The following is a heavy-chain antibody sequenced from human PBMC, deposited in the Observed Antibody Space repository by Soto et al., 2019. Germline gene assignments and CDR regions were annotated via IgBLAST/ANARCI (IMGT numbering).Heavy chain of an antibody. Sequence: VKVSCKASGYTFTSYAMHWVRQAPGQRLEWMGWINAGNGNTKYSQKFKGRVTITRDTSASTAYMELSSLRSEDTAVYYCARGHVAAAGTFDYWGQGTLVTVSS. J-gene: IGHJ4*02. CDR2: INAGNGNT. CDR3: ARGHVAAAGTFDY. CDR1: GYTFTSYA. V-gene: IGHV1-3*01. D-gene: IGHD6-13*01.